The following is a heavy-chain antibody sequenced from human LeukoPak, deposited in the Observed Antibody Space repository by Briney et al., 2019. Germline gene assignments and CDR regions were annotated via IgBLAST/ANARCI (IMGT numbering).Heavy chain of an antibody. CDR1: GYTFTSYG. CDR3: ARDHATGTTRYYYYGMDV. D-gene: IGHD1-7*01. V-gene: IGHV1-18*01. J-gene: IGHJ6*02. Sequence: GASVKVSCKASGYTFTSYGISWVRQAPGQGLEWMGWISAYNGNTNYAQKLQGRVTMTTDTSTSTAYMELRSLRSDDTAVYYCARDHATGTTRYYYYGMDVWGRGTLVTVSS. CDR2: ISAYNGNT.